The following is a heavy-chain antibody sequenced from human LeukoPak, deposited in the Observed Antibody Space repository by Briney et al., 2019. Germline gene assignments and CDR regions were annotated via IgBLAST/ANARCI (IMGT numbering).Heavy chain of an antibody. CDR1: GFTFSSYS. CDR3: ARDTAMEGYYYYYGMDV. J-gene: IGHJ6*02. V-gene: IGHV3-21*01. Sequence: GGSLRLSCAASGFTFSSYSMNWVRQAPGKGLEWVSSISSSSSYIYYADSVKGRFTISRDNAKNSLYLQMNSLRAEDTAVHYCARDTAMEGYYYYYGMDVWGQGTTVTVSS. D-gene: IGHD5-18*01. CDR2: ISSSSSYI.